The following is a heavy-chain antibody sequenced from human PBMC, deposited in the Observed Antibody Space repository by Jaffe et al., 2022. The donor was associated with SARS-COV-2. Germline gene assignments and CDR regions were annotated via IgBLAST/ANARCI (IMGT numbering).Heavy chain of an antibody. CDR3: ARDMNWAFDI. J-gene: IGHJ3*02. Sequence: QVQLQQSGPGLVEPSQTLSLTCVISGDSVSTNSAAWNWIRQSPSRGLEWLGRTYFRSKWSSDYAVSVKSRITINPDTSKNQFSLQLNSVSAEDTAVYYCARDMNWAFDIWGQGTMVTVSS. CDR1: GDSVSTNSAA. CDR2: TYFRSKWSS. V-gene: IGHV6-1*01. D-gene: IGHD1-1*01.